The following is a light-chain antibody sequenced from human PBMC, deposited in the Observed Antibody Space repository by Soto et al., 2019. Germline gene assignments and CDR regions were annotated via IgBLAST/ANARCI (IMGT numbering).Light chain of an antibody. CDR2: DAS. CDR1: QSVSSY. J-gene: IGKJ1*01. V-gene: IGKV3-11*01. Sequence: EIVLSQSPATLSVSPGERATLSCRASQSVSSYLAWYQQKPGQAPRLLIYDASNRATGIPARFSGSGSGTDFTLTISRLEPEDFAVYFCQQYSSPPQTFGQGTKVDI. CDR3: QQYSSPPQT.